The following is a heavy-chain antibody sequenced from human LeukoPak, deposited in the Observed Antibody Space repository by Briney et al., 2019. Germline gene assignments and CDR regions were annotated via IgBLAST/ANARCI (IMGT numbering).Heavy chain of an antibody. CDR3: AKGAAVAYCGGDCYVDY. D-gene: IGHD2-21*02. CDR1: GFTFSSYA. J-gene: IGHJ4*02. Sequence: GGSLRLACAASGFTFSSYAMSWDRQAPGKGLEWVSSISGSGGRTYYADSVKGRFTISRDNSTHTLYLQMNSLRAEDTAVYYCAKGAAVAYCGGDCYVDYWGQGTLVTVSS. V-gene: IGHV3-23*01. CDR2: ISGSGGRT.